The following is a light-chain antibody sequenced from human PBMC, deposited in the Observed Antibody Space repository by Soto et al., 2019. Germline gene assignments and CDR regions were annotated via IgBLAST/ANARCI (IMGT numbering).Light chain of an antibody. J-gene: IGKJ2*01. CDR3: QQYGGSPLYT. Sequence: EIVLTQSPGTLSLSPGDRATLSCRASQSVSSSDLAWYQQKPGQAPRLLIYGASTRATGIPDRFSGSGSVTDFTLNISRLEPEDFAVYYCQQYGGSPLYTFGQGTKLEIK. V-gene: IGKV3-20*01. CDR1: QSVSSSD. CDR2: GAS.